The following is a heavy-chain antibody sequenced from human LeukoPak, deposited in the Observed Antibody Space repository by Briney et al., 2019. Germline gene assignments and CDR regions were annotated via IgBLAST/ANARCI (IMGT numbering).Heavy chain of an antibody. J-gene: IGHJ4*02. CDR3: AKDRSAYSYDSSGPKDY. CDR2: IWYDGSNK. D-gene: IGHD3-22*01. V-gene: IGHV3-33*06. CDR1: GFTFSSYG. Sequence: PGRSLRLCCAASGFTFSSYGMHWGRQAPGKGLEWGAVIWYDGSNKYYADSVKGRFTISRDNSKNTLYLQMNSLRAEDTAVYYCAKDRSAYSYDSSGPKDYWGQGTLVTVSS.